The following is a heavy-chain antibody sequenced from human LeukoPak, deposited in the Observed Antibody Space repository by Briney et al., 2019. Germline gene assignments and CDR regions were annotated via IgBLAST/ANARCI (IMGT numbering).Heavy chain of an antibody. J-gene: IGHJ6*02. CDR1: GGSISNYY. CDR3: ARVVAGGLWFGELSLDV. CDR2: IYYSGIT. V-gene: IGHV4-59*01. Sequence: PSETLSLTCTVSGGSISNYYWSWIRQPPGKGLERIGYIYYSGITNYNPSLKSRVTISVDTSKNQFSLKLSSVTAADTAVYYCARVVAGGLWFGELSLDVWGQGTTVTVSS. D-gene: IGHD3-10*01.